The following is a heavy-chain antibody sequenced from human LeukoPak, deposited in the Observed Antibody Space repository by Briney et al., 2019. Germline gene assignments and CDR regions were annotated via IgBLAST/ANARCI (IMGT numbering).Heavy chain of an antibody. D-gene: IGHD7-27*01. CDR1: GYTFTSYG. Sequence: GASVKVSCKASGYTFTSYGISWVRQAPGQGLEWLGWISTYNGNTHYAQNLQGRVTMTTDTSTTTPYMELTSLRSDDTAVYYCARDYRTGFDHWGQGTLVTVSS. J-gene: IGHJ4*02. CDR2: ISTYNGNT. CDR3: ARDYRTGFDH. V-gene: IGHV1-18*01.